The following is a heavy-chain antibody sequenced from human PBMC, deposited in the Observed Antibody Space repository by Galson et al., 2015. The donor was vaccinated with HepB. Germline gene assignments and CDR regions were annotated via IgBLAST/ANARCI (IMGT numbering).Heavy chain of an antibody. Sequence: SLRLSCAASGFTFSTYAMNWVRQAPGKGLEWVSSLSGNDNTYYADPVKGRFTISRDNSKNTLYLQMHSLRAEDTAVYYCAKSPGYTYGGYYFHYWGQGTLVTVSS. CDR2: LSGNDNT. J-gene: IGHJ4*02. CDR1: GFTFSTYA. V-gene: IGHV3-23*01. D-gene: IGHD5-18*01. CDR3: AKSPGYTYGGYYFHY.